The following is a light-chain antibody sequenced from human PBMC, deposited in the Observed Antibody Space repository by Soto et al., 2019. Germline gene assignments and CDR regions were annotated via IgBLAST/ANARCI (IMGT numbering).Light chain of an antibody. J-gene: IGKJ1*01. Sequence: EIVLTQSPATLSVSPGERATLSCRASQSVGSNLAWYQQNPGQAPRVLIYGASTRATGIPARFSGSGSGTEFTLTISSLQSEDFAVYHCQHYNNWPPTWTFGQGTKVGVK. CDR1: QSVGSN. V-gene: IGKV3-15*01. CDR2: GAS. CDR3: QHYNNWPPTWT.